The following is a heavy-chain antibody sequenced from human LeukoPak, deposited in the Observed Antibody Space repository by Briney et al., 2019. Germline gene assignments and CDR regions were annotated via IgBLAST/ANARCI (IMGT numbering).Heavy chain of an antibody. CDR1: GYTFTSYG. V-gene: IGHV1-18*01. Sequence: ASVKVSCKASGYTFTSYGISWVRQAPGQGLEWMGWISAYNGNTNYAQKLQGRVTMTTDTSTSTAYVELRSLRSDDTAVYYCARYSYGYPYYYGMDVWSQGTTVTVSS. CDR2: ISAYNGNT. CDR3: ARYSYGYPYYYGMDV. D-gene: IGHD5-18*01. J-gene: IGHJ6*02.